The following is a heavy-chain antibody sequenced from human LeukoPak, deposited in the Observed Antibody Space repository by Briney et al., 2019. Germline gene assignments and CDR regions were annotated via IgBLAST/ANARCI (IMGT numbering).Heavy chain of an antibody. D-gene: IGHD3-10*01. V-gene: IGHV3-48*03. CDR2: ISSSGSTI. J-gene: IGHJ4*02. CDR3: ARGDGSGSYYPAFDY. Sequence: GGSLRLSCAASGFTFSSYEMNWVRQAPGRGLEWVSYISSSGSTIYYADSVKGRFTISRDNAKNSLYLQMNSLRAEDTAVYYCARGDGSGSYYPAFDYWGQGTLVTVSS. CDR1: GFTFSSYE.